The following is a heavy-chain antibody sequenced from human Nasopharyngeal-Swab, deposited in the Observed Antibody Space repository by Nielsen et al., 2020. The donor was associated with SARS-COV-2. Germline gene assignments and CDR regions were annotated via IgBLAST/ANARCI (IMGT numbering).Heavy chain of an antibody. V-gene: IGHV1-2*06. CDR2: INPNSGGT. CDR3: ARVAGCSSTSCYSRGAFDI. D-gene: IGHD2-2*02. Sequence: ASVKVSCKASGYTFTGYYMHWVRQAPGQGLEWMGRINPNSGGTNYAQKFQGRVTMTRDTSISTACMELSRLRSDDTAVYYCARVAGCSSTSCYSRGAFDIWGQGTMVTVSS. CDR1: GYTFTGYY. J-gene: IGHJ3*02.